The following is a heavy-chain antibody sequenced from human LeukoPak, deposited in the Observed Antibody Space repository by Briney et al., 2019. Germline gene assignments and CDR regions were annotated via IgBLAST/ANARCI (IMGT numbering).Heavy chain of an antibody. CDR3: ARDLITMVRGVINGMDV. CDR2: IIPILGIA. CDR1: GGTFSSYA. D-gene: IGHD3-10*01. J-gene: IGHJ6*02. V-gene: IGHV1-69*04. Sequence: VASVKVSCKASGGTFSSYAISWVRLAPGQGLEWMGRIIPILGIANYAQKFQGRVTITADKSTSTAYMELSSLRSEDTAVYYCARDLITMVRGVINGMDVWGQGTTVTVSS.